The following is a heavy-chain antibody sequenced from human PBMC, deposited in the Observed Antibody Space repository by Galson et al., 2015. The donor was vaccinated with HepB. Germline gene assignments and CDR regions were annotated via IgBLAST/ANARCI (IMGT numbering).Heavy chain of an antibody. J-gene: IGHJ4*02. V-gene: IGHV3-15*07. CDR1: GFTFSNAW. D-gene: IGHD3-3*01. CDR2: IKSKTDGGTT. CDR3: TTVGNITIFGVVKYYFDY. Sequence: SLRLSCAASGFTFSNAWMNWVRQAPGKGLEWVGRIKSKTDGGTTDYAAPVKGRFTISRDDSKNTLYLQMNSLKTEDTAVYYRTTVGNITIFGVVKYYFDYWGQGTLVTVSS.